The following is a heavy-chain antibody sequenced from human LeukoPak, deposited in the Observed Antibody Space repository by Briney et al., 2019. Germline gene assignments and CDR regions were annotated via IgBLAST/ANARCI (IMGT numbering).Heavy chain of an antibody. D-gene: IGHD3-3*01. Sequence: GGSLRLSCAASGFTFSSYWMSWVRQAPGKGLEWVANIKQDGSEKYYVDSVKGRFTISRDNAKNSLYLQMNSLRAEDTAVDYCARVHYDFWSGYPQKYFDYWGQGTLVTVSS. V-gene: IGHV3-7*01. CDR3: ARVHYDFWSGYPQKYFDY. CDR2: IKQDGSEK. J-gene: IGHJ4*02. CDR1: GFTFSSYW.